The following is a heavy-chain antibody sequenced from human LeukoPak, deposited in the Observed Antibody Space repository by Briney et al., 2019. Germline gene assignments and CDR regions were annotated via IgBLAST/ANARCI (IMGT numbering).Heavy chain of an antibody. J-gene: IGHJ4*02. CDR1: GYSISNGYH. D-gene: IGHD4-17*01. V-gene: IGHV4-34*01. CDR3: ARVTVTPLVVLDY. CDR2: INHSGST. Sequence: PSETLSLTCTVSGYSISNGYHWSWIRQPPEKGLEWIGEINHSGSTNYNPSLKSRVTISVDTSKNQFSLKLSSVTAADTAVYYCARVTVTPLVVLDYWGQGTLVTVSS.